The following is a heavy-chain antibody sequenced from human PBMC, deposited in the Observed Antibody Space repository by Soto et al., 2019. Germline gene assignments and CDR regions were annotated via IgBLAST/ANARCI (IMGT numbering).Heavy chain of an antibody. CDR1: GGTVSSYA. J-gene: IGHJ6*02. D-gene: IGHD2-2*01. CDR3: ARGNCSSTSCYLGDYYYGMDV. CDR2: IIPIFGTA. V-gene: IGHV1-69*06. Sequence: GASVKVSCKASGGTVSSYAISWVRQAPGQGLEWMGGIIPIFGTANYAQKFQGRVTITADKSTSTAYMELSSLRSEDTAVYYCARGNCSSTSCYLGDYYYGMDVWGQGTKVTVS.